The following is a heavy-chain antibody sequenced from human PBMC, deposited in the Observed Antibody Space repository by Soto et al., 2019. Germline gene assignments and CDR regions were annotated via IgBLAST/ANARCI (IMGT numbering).Heavy chain of an antibody. CDR3: ARFYYDSSGYLPSPYYYYYGMDV. D-gene: IGHD3-22*01. CDR2: IKQDGSEK. J-gene: IGHJ6*02. V-gene: IGHV3-7*04. Sequence: GGSLKLSCAPLRFTFNSYWMRWVTKATWAGLEWVANIKQDGSEKYYLDSVKGRFTISRDNAKNSLYLQMNSLRAEDTAVYYCARFYYDSSGYLPSPYYYYYGMDVWGQGT. CDR1: RFTFNSYW.